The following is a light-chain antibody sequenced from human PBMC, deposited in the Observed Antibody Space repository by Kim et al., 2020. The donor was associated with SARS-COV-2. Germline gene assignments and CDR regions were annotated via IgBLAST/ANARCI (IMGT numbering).Light chain of an antibody. J-gene: IGLJ3*02. CDR3: AVWDDKLNIWV. Sequence: QLVLTQPPSASGTPGQRGTISCSGTGSNIGNNFVFWYRQLPGTPPKLVIYKNDQRPSGVPDRFSGSKSGTSASLAISGLRSEDEADYYCAVWDDKLNIWVFGGGTKLTVL. CDR2: KND. CDR1: GSNIGNNF. V-gene: IGLV1-47*01.